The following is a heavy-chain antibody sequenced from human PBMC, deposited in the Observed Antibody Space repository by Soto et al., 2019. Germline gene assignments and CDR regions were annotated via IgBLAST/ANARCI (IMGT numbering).Heavy chain of an antibody. J-gene: IGHJ4*02. Sequence: AASVKVSCKASGYTFNFYGITWVRQAPGQGLEWMGWISGFNGNTNYAADLQGRVTMTTDTSTSTAYMELRGLRSDDTAVYYCAGIGVSSGHESPDFDSWGQGTLVTVSS. CDR2: ISGFNGNT. CDR1: GYTFNFYG. V-gene: IGHV1-18*01. CDR3: AGIGVSSGHESPDFDS. D-gene: IGHD3-16*01.